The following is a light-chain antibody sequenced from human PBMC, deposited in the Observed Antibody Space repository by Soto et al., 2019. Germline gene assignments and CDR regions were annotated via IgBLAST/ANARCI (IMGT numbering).Light chain of an antibody. CDR1: SSNIGSNT. V-gene: IGLV1-44*01. Sequence: QSVLTQPPSASGTPGQRVTISCSGSSSNIGSNTVNWYQLLPGTAPKLLIYPNIDRPSGVPDRFSGTKSGTSASLAISGLQSEDEADYYCAAWDDSLNGVVFGGGTKVTVL. J-gene: IGLJ2*01. CDR3: AAWDDSLNGVV. CDR2: PNI.